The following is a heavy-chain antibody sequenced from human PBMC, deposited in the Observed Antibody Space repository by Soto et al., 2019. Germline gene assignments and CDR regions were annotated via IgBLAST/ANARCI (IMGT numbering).Heavy chain of an antibody. CDR2: IYPGDSDT. D-gene: IGHD2-2*01. CDR1: GYSFTSYW. Sequence: PGESLKISCKGSGYSFTSYWIGWVRQMPGKGLEWMGIIYPGDSDTRYSPSFQGQVTISADKSISTAYLQWSSLKASDTAMYYCARRHQLPEFYYYGMDVWGQGTTVTVSS. J-gene: IGHJ6*02. CDR3: ARRHQLPEFYYYGMDV. V-gene: IGHV5-51*01.